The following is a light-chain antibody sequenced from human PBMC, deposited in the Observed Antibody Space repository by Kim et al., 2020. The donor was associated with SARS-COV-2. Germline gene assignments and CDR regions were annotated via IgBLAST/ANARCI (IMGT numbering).Light chain of an antibody. J-gene: IGKJ4*01. V-gene: IGKV1-16*02. Sequence: ASGGDRGTSNGRESQGCKYHVAWCQQKPGKAPKSLIYCASNLYSGGPSHFSGSGSGTEFTLTINSLQPEDFATYYCEQYYGLPYSFGGGTKVDIK. CDR2: CAS. CDR1: QGCKYH. CDR3: EQYYGLPYS.